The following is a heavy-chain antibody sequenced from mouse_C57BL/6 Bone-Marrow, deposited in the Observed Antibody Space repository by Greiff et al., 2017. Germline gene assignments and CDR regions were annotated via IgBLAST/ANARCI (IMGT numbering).Heavy chain of an antibody. J-gene: IGHJ4*01. Sequence: VKLMESGPGLVAPSQSLSITCTVSGFSLTSYGVHWVRQPPGKGLEWLVVIWSDGSTTSNSALKSRLSISKDNSKSQVFLKMNSLQTDDTAMYYWARQAGSSYPRYYAMDYWGQGTSVTVSS. D-gene: IGHD1-1*01. V-gene: IGHV2-6-1*01. CDR1: GFSLTSYG. CDR3: ARQAGSSYPRYYAMDY. CDR2: IWSDGST.